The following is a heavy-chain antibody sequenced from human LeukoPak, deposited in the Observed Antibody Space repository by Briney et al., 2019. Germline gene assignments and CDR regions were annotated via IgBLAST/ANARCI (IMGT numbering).Heavy chain of an antibody. Sequence: PSETLSLTCTVSGGSISSYYRSWIRQPPGKGLEWIGYIYYSVSTSYNPSLRSRVTISVDTSKNQFSLKLSSVTAADTAVYYCARGWGYFDYWGQGTLVTVSS. CDR1: GGSISSYY. V-gene: IGHV4-59*01. CDR2: IYYSVST. D-gene: IGHD3-22*01. J-gene: IGHJ4*02. CDR3: ARGWGYFDY.